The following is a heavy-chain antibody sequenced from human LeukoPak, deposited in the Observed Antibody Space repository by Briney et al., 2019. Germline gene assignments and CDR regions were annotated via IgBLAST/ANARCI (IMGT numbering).Heavy chain of an antibody. V-gene: IGHV3-74*01. Sequence: PGGSLRLSCAASGFTFSSYWMHWVRQAPGKGLVWVSRINSDGSSTSYADSVKGRFTISRDNAKNTLYLQNNSLKNEDTAVYYCTTEYSNYPWYYFDYWGQGTLVTVSS. CDR3: TTEYSNYPWYYFDY. CDR1: GFTFSSYW. CDR2: INSDGSST. D-gene: IGHD4-11*01. J-gene: IGHJ4*02.